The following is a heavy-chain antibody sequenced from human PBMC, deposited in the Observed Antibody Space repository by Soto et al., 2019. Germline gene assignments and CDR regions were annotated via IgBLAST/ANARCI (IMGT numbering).Heavy chain of an antibody. CDR2: IYYSGST. CDR3: ARDRGDSSSWYPNYYYYYGMDV. CDR1: GGSISSYY. Sequence: SETLSLTCTVSGGSISSYYWSWIRQPPGKGLEWIGYIYYSGSTNYNPSLKSRVTISVDTSKNQFSLKLSSVTAADTAVYYCARDRGDSSSWYPNYYYYYGMDVWGQGTTVTVSS. D-gene: IGHD6-13*01. V-gene: IGHV4-59*01. J-gene: IGHJ6*02.